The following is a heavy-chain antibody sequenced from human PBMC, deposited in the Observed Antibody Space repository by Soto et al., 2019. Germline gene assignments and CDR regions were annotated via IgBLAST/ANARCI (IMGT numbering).Heavy chain of an antibody. CDR1: GYTFTSYY. V-gene: IGHV1-46*01. D-gene: IGHD5-12*01. CDR2: INPSGGST. Sequence: ASVKVSCKASGYTFTSYYMHWVRQAPGQGLEGMGIINPSGGSTSYAQKFQGRVTMTRDTSTSTVYMELSSLISEYAAVYYCARDPVGSDYGAGDYYSGMDVWGQGTLVTVSS. J-gene: IGHJ6*02. CDR3: ARDPVGSDYGAGDYYSGMDV.